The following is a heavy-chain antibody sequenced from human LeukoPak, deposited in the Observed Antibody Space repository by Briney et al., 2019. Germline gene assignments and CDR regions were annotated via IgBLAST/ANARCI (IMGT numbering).Heavy chain of an antibody. J-gene: IGHJ3*02. Sequence: SETLSLTCAVYGGSFSGYYWSWIRQPPGKGLEWIGEINHRGSTNYNPSLKSRVTISVDTSKNQFSLKLSSVTAADTAVYYCARVRPPRSITMIVVAKGGAFDIWGQGTMVTVSS. V-gene: IGHV4-34*01. D-gene: IGHD3-22*01. CDR1: GGSFSGYY. CDR2: INHRGST. CDR3: ARVRPPRSITMIVVAKGGAFDI.